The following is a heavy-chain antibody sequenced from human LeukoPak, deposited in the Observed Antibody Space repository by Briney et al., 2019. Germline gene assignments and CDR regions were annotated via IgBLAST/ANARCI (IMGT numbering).Heavy chain of an antibody. V-gene: IGHV5-51*01. CDR1: GYSFTNYW. CDR2: IYPGDSDT. D-gene: IGHD1-26*01. Sequence: GESLKISCKVSGYSFTNYWIGWVRQMPGKGLEWMGIIYPGDSDTRYSPSFQGQVTISADKSISTAYLQWNSLRASDTAMYYCARTTPYSGSYYEGDAFDIWGQGTMVTVSS. CDR3: ARTTPYSGSYYEGDAFDI. J-gene: IGHJ3*02.